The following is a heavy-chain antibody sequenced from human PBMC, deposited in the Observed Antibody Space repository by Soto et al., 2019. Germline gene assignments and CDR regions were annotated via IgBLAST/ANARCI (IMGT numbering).Heavy chain of an antibody. J-gene: IGHJ6*02. CDR1: GFTFSDYY. V-gene: IGHV3-11*01. D-gene: IGHD5-12*01. CDR2: ISSSGSTI. Sequence: PWWSLRLSCSASGFTFSDYYMSWIRQAPGKGLEWVSYISSSGSTIYYVDSVKGRFTISRDNAKNSLYLQMNSLRAEDTAVYYCARDREATINLDSSYYGMDVWGQGTTVTVSS. CDR3: ARDREATINLDSSYYGMDV.